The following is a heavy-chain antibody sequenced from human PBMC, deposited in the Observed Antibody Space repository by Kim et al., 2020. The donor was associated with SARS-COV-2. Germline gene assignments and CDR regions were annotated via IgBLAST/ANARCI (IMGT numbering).Heavy chain of an antibody. V-gene: IGHV3-53*01. CDR1: GFTVSSNY. D-gene: IGHD6-13*01. CDR2: IYSGGST. Sequence: GGSLRLSCAASGFTVSSNYMSWVRQAPGKGLEWVSVIYSGGSTYYADSVKGRFTISRDNSKNTLYLQMNSLRAEDTAVYYCARYYRGQQLVPWFDPWGQGTLVTVSS. J-gene: IGHJ5*02. CDR3: ARYYRGQQLVPWFDP.